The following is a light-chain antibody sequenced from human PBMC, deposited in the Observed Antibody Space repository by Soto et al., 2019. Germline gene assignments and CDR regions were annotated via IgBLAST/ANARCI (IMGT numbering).Light chain of an antibody. CDR2: GAS. Sequence: EIVLTQSPGTLSLSPGERATLSCRASQSVSSSYLAWYQQKPGQAPRLLIYGASSRATGLPDRFSGSGSGTDFTLTISRLEPEDFAVYYCQQYGSSPLTFGGGTKGEI. J-gene: IGKJ4*01. V-gene: IGKV3-20*01. CDR3: QQYGSSPLT. CDR1: QSVSSSY.